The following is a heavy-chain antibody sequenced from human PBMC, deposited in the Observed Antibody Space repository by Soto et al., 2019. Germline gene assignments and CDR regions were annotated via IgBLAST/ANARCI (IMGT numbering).Heavy chain of an antibody. J-gene: IGHJ5*02. V-gene: IGHV1-46*01. CDR1: GNTFTSNY. CDR3: ASYGSGSYPRFDP. CDR2: INPSGGST. Sequence: SCTASGNTFTSNYMHWVRQAPGQGLEWMGTINPSGGSTDYAQKFQGRVTMTIDTSTSTVYMELASLRSEDTAVYYCASYGSGSYPRFDPWGQGTLVTVSS. D-gene: IGHD3-10*01.